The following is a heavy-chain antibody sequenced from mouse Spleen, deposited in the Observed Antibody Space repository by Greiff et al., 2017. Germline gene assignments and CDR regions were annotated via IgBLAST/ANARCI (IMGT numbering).Heavy chain of an antibody. V-gene: IGHV1-52*01. CDR3: ARGDGYLSLDY. Sequence: VQLQQSGAELVRPGSSVKLSCKASGYTFTSYWMHWVKQRPIQGLEWIGNIDPSDSETHYNQKFKDKATLTVDKSSSTAYMQLSSLTSEDSAVYYCARGDGYLSLDYWGQGTTLTVSS. D-gene: IGHD2-3*01. CDR1: GYTFTSYW. CDR2: IDPSDSET. J-gene: IGHJ2*01.